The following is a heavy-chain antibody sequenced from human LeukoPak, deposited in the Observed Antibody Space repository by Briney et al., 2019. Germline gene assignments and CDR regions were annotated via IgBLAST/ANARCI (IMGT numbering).Heavy chain of an antibody. CDR3: TRWRNGHSNYVGFDP. J-gene: IGHJ5*02. Sequence: PGRSLRLSCTASGFTFRDYAMSWVRQAPGKGLEWVGFIRSKAYGGTSEYAASVKGRFTISRDDSTSIVYLQMNSLKTEDTAVYYCTRWRNGHSNYVGFDPWGQGTLVTVSS. CDR2: IRSKAYGGTS. D-gene: IGHD4-11*01. CDR1: GFTFRDYA. V-gene: IGHV3-49*04.